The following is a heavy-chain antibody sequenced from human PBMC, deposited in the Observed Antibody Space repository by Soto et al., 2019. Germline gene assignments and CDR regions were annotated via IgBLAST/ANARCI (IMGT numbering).Heavy chain of an antibody. CDR1: GGTFSSYA. J-gene: IGHJ6*02. D-gene: IGHD5-12*01. V-gene: IGHV1-69*01. CDR2: IIPIFGTA. CDR3: ARDGVDMATSPHYYYYGMDV. Sequence: QVQLVQSGAEVKKPGSSVKVSCKASGGTFSSYAISWVRQAPGQGLEWMGGIIPIFGTANYAQKFQGRVTITADESTSTAYMELSSLRSEDTAVYYCARDGVDMATSPHYYYYGMDVWGQGTTVTVSS.